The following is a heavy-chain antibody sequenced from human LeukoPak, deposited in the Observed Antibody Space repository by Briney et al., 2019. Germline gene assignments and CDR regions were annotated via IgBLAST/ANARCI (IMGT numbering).Heavy chain of an antibody. J-gene: IGHJ4*02. V-gene: IGHV3-15*01. Sequence: GGSLRLSCAVSGLSFTGAWFRWVRQAPGKGLEWVGRIKSKTDGETRDYAAPVKGRFTISRDDSKNTLYLQMNSLKIEDTALYYCATEYPEWPHWGQGTLVTVSS. D-gene: IGHD3-3*01. CDR1: GLSFTGAW. CDR2: IKSKTDGETR. CDR3: ATEYPEWPH.